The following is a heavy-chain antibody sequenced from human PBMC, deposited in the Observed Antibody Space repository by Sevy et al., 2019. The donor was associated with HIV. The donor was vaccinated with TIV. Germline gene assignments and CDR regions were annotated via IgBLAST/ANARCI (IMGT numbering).Heavy chain of an antibody. V-gene: IGHV3-33*01. J-gene: IGHJ4*02. CDR1: GFTFSNYG. Sequence: GGSLRLSCAASGFTFSNYGMHWVRQAPGKGLEWVAVLWNDGSNKYYADSVKGGFTISRVISKNTLYLQMNSLRVEDTAVYFCARGGDFNDRSAKRDFDYWGQGTLVTVSS. CDR2: LWNDGSNK. CDR3: ARGGDFNDRSAKRDFDY. D-gene: IGHD3-22*01.